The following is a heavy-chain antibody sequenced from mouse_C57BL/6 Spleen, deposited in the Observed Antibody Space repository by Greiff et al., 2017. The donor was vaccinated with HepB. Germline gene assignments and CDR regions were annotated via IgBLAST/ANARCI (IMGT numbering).Heavy chain of an antibody. CDR2: IYPGDGDT. V-gene: IGHV1-80*01. D-gene: IGHD1-1*01. CDR1: GYAFSSYW. CDR3: ARGDYGSIPYAMDY. Sequence: VQLQQSGAELVKPGASVKISCKASGYAFSSYWMNWVKQRPGKGLEWIGQIYPGDGDTNYNGKFKGKATLTADKSSSTAYMQLSSLTSEDSAVYFCARGDYGSIPYAMDYWGQGTSVTVSS. J-gene: IGHJ4*01.